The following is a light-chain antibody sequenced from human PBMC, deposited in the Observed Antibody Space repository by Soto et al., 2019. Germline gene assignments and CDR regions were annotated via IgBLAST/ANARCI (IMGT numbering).Light chain of an antibody. CDR3: QSYDSSLSVLYL. CDR2: GNT. J-gene: IGLJ1*01. V-gene: IGLV1-40*01. CDR1: SSNSGAGYE. Sequence: QLVLTQPPSVSGAPGQRVTISCTGNSSNSGAGYEVHWFQQLPGTAPKLLIYGNTNRPSGVPDRFSGSKSDTSASLAITGLQPEDEAEYYCQSYDSSLSVLYLFGTGTKVTVL.